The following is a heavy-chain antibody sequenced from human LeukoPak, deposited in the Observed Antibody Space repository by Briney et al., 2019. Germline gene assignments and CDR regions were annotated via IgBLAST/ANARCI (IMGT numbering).Heavy chain of an antibody. Sequence: SGGSLRLSCAVSGFTFSDYYMSWIRQAPGKGLEWVSYISSGGSTISHADSVKGRFTISRDNAENSLYLQMNSLRAEDTAVYYCARRVAAGGTCMGYWGQGTLVTVSS. CDR2: ISSGGSTI. V-gene: IGHV3-11*01. D-gene: IGHD6-13*01. CDR3: ARRVAAGGTCMGY. J-gene: IGHJ4*02. CDR1: GFTFSDYY.